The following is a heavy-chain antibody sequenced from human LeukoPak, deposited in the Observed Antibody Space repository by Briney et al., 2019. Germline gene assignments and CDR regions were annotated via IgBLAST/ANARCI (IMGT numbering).Heavy chain of an antibody. Sequence: GGSLRLSCAATGFTFSSYGMHWVRQAPGKGLEWVAVISYDGSNKYYADSVKGRFTISRDNSKNTLYLQMNSLRAEDTAVYYCAKVATVTTQFDYWGQGTLVTVS. J-gene: IGHJ4*02. V-gene: IGHV3-30*18. D-gene: IGHD4-17*01. CDR2: ISYDGSNK. CDR3: AKVATVTTQFDY. CDR1: GFTFSSYG.